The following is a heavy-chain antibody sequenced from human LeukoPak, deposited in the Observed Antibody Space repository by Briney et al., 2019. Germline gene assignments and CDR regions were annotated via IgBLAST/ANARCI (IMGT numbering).Heavy chain of an antibody. CDR3: ARGSANFGVVSQGGKAFDI. CDR1: GGTFSSYA. D-gene: IGHD3-3*01. Sequence: SMKVSCKASGGTFSSYAISWVRQAPGQGLEWMGGIIPIFGTANYAQKFQGRVTITADESTSTAYMELSSLRSEDTAVYYCARGSANFGVVSQGGKAFDIWGQGTMVTVSS. V-gene: IGHV1-69*01. J-gene: IGHJ3*02. CDR2: IIPIFGTA.